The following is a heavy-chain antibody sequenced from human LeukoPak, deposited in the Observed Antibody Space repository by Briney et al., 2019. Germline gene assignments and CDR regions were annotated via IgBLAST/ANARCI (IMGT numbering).Heavy chain of an antibody. CDR1: GGSFSGYY. CDR2: INHSGST. Sequence: PSETLSLTCAVYGGSFSGYYWSWIRQPPGKGLEWIGEINHSGSTNYNPSLKSRVTISVDTSKNQFPLKLSSVTAADTAVYYRARGLKITIFGVVIIRSDAFDIWGQGTMVTVSS. CDR3: ARGLKITIFGVVIIRSDAFDI. V-gene: IGHV4-34*01. D-gene: IGHD3-3*01. J-gene: IGHJ3*02.